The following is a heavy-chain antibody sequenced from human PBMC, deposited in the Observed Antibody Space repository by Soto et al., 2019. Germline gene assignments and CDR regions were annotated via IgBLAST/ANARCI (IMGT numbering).Heavy chain of an antibody. D-gene: IGHD3-9*01. Sequence: PSETLSLTCAVYGGSFSGYYWSWIRQPPGKGLEWIGEINHSGSTSYNPSLKSRVTISVDTSKNQFSLKLSSVTAADTAVYYCARGHRGYYDILTGYDMGGHFDYWGQGTLVTVSS. CDR1: GGSFSGYY. CDR3: ARGHRGYYDILTGYDMGGHFDY. J-gene: IGHJ4*02. V-gene: IGHV4-34*01. CDR2: INHSGST.